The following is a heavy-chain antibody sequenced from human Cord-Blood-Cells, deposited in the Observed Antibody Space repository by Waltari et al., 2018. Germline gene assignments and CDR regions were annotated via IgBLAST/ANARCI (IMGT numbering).Heavy chain of an antibody. CDR1: GFSFSCYS. CDR2: ISSSSSTI. D-gene: IGHD6-6*01. J-gene: IGHJ6*02. CDR3: ARDEYSSSLFYYYGMDV. Sequence: EVQLVESGGGLVQPGGSLRLSWAASGFSFSCYSMHWVRQAPGQGLEWVSYISSSSSTIYYADSVKGRFTISRDNAKNSLYLQMNSLRAEDTAVYYCARDEYSSSLFYYYGMDVWGQGTTVTVSS. V-gene: IGHV3-48*01.